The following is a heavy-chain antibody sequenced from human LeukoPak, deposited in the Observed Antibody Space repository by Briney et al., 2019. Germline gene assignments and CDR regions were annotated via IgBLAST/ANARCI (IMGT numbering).Heavy chain of an antibody. CDR1: GGTFSSYA. CDR2: IIPIFGTA. V-gene: IGHV1-69*05. J-gene: IGHJ3*02. Sequence: SVKVSCKASGGTFSSYAISWVRQAPGQGLEWMGRIIPIFGTANYAQKFQGRVTITTDESTSTAYMELSSLRSEDTAAYYCARDLMVYAGPRPMNAFDIWGQGTMVTVSS. CDR3: ARDLMVYAGPRPMNAFDI. D-gene: IGHD2-8*01.